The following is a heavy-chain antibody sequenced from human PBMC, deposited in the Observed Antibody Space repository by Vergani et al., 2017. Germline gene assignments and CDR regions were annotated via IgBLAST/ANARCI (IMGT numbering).Heavy chain of an antibody. V-gene: IGHV3-9*01. CDR1: GFTFDDYA. D-gene: IGHD2-15*01. Sequence: EVQLVESGGGLVQPGRSLRLSCAASGFTFDDYAMHWVRQAPGKGLEWVSGISWNSGSIGYADSVKGRFTISRDNAKNSLYLQMNSLRAEDTAVYYCARGWWFDPWGQGTLVTVSS. CDR3: ARGWWFDP. J-gene: IGHJ5*02. CDR2: ISWNSGSI.